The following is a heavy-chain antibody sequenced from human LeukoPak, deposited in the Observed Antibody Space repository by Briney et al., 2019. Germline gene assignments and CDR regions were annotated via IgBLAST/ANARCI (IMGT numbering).Heavy chain of an antibody. J-gene: IGHJ4*02. D-gene: IGHD3-3*01. CDR3: ARGQGDFWSGAPLIDY. V-gene: IGHV4-59*01. Sequence: SETLSLTCTVSDDSISTYYWNWLRQPPGKGLEWIGYIYHSGRIKYNHSLKSRVTISVDTSKNQFSLKLTSMTAADTAVYYCARGQGDFWSGAPLIDYWGQGTLVTVSS. CDR2: IYHSGRI. CDR1: DDSISTYY.